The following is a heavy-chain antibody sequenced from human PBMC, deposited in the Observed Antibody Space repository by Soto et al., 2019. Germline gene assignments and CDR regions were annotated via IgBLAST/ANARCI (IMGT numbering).Heavy chain of an antibody. D-gene: IGHD2-15*01. CDR2: SVPTLGMA. CDR3: ASGDCSGGRCYSDFDF. J-gene: IGHJ4*02. CDR1: GDTFTDHT. Sequence: QVHLVQSGAEVKKPGSSVKVSCKASGDTFTDHTVTWVRQAPGQGLEWMGRSVPTLGMANYAQTFQGRVTITADIPMTTAYLELTGLTSDDSAVYYCASGDCSGGRCYSDFDFWGQGTLVTVSS. V-gene: IGHV1-69*02.